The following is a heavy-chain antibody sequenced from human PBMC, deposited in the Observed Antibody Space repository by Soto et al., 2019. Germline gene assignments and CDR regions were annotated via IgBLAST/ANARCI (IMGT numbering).Heavy chain of an antibody. CDR1: GFTFSSYA. CDR3: AKDHTVVIRDAFDI. Sequence: EVQILESGGGLVQPGGSLRLSCAASGFTFSSYAMYWVRQAPGRGLAWVSGISDSGTGTYYADSVKGRFTISRDNSKNTVYLQMKSLRAEDTAVYYCAKDHTVVIRDAFDIWGQGTMVNVSS. J-gene: IGHJ3*02. D-gene: IGHD3-22*01. V-gene: IGHV3-23*01. CDR2: ISDSGTGT.